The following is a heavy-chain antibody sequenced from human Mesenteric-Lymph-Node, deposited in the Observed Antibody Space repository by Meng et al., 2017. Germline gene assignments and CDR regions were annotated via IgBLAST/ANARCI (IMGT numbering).Heavy chain of an antibody. V-gene: IGHV4-31*09. J-gene: IGHJ4*02. D-gene: IGHD2-15*01. CDR1: GGSISSGGYY. CDR3: VRHGGKYFDS. CDR2: IYYSGST. Sequence: QVQVQESGPGLVKPSQPLSLTCTVSGGSISSGGYYWSWIRQHPGKGLEWIGYIYYSGSTYYNPSLKSRVTISVDKSKNQFSLRLTSVTAADTAIFYCVRHGGKYFDSWGQGTLVTVSS.